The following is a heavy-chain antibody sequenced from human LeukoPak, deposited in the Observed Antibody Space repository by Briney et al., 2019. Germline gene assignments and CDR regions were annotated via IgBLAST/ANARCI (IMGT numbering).Heavy chain of an antibody. V-gene: IGHV1-18*01. Sequence: ASVKVSCKASGYTFSNYGISWVRQAPGQGLEWMGWISAYNGNTNYAQKLQGRVTMTTDTSTSTAYMELRSLRSDDTAVYYCAREGDYYGSGSPYYYYYMDVWGKGTTVTISS. CDR3: AREGDYYGSGSPYYYYYMDV. D-gene: IGHD3-10*01. CDR2: ISAYNGNT. CDR1: GYTFSNYG. J-gene: IGHJ6*03.